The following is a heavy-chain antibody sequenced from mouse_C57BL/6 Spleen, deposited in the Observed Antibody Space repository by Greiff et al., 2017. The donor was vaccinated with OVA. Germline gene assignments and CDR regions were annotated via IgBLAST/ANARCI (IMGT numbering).Heavy chain of an antibody. J-gene: IGHJ1*03. CDR2: IYPGDGDT. Sequence: QVQLQQSGPELVKPGASVKISCKASGYAFSSSWMNWVKQRPGKGLEWIGRIYPGDGDTNYNGKFKGKATLTADKSSSTAYMQLSSLTSEDSAVYFCARERNPGYFDVWGTGTTVTVSS. CDR3: ARERNPGYFDV. V-gene: IGHV1-82*01. CDR1: GYAFSSSW.